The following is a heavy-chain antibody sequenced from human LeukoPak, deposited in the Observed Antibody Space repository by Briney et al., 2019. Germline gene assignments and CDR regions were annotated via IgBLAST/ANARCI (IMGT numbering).Heavy chain of an antibody. CDR1: GFTFSSYG. D-gene: IGHD3-16*01. V-gene: IGHV3-30*03. Sequence: GRSLRLSCAASGFTFSSYGMHWVRQAPGKGLEWVAVISYDGSNKYYADSVKGRFTISRDNAKNSLFLQMDSLGAEDTAVYYCARDPPSRGTRYFDYWGQGTLVTVSS. J-gene: IGHJ4*02. CDR3: ARDPPSRGTRYFDY. CDR2: ISYDGSNK.